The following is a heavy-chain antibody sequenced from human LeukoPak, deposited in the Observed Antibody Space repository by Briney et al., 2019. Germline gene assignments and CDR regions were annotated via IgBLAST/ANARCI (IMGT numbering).Heavy chain of an antibody. D-gene: IGHD4-17*01. CDR2: INSDGSST. CDR3: ATEETTMTDALDI. J-gene: IGHJ3*02. Sequence: GWSLRLYCAASGFSFSTYWMHWVRQAPGKGLVWVSRINSDGSSTTYADSVKGRFTISRDNAKNTLYLQMNSLRAEDTAVYYCATEETTMTDALDIWGQGTMVTVSS. V-gene: IGHV3-74*01. CDR1: GFSFSTYW.